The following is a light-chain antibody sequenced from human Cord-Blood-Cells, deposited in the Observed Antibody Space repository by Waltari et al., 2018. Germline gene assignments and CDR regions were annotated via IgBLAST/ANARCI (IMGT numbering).Light chain of an antibody. V-gene: IGLV1-47*01. CDR3: AAWDDSLSGRV. CDR1: SPNIGSNY. CDR2: RNN. J-gene: IGLJ3*02. Sequence: SVLTQPPSASGTPGQRVTLSCSGTSPNIGSNYVSWYQQLPGTAPKPLIYRNNQRPSGVPDRFSGSKSGTSASLAISGLRSEDEADYYCAAWDDSLSGRVFGGGTKLTVL.